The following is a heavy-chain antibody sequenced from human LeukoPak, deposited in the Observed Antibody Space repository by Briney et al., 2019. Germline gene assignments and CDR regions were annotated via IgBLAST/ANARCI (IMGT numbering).Heavy chain of an antibody. CDR1: GFTFSSYG. CDR3: AKDGRVYRPEACDY. Sequence: GGSLRLSCAASGFTFSSYGMHWVRQAPGKGLEWVAVIWYDGSNKYYADSVKGRFTISRDNSKNTLYLQMNGLRAEDTAVYYCAKDGRVYRPEACDYWGQGTLVTVSS. J-gene: IGHJ4*02. V-gene: IGHV3-33*06. D-gene: IGHD3-10*01. CDR2: IWYDGSNK.